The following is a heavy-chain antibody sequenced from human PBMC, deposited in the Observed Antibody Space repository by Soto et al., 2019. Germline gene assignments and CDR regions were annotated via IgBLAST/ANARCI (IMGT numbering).Heavy chain of an antibody. CDR3: ARDTGDGTFDF. CDR1: GYTFSSYA. V-gene: IGHV1-3*01. CDR2: IDAGYGNT. D-gene: IGHD7-27*01. J-gene: IGHJ4*02. Sequence: ASVKVSCKASGYTFSSYAMHWVRQAPGQRLEWMGWIDAGYGNTKSSQKFQDRVTISRDTSASTAYMELTSLRSEDTAVYYCARDTGDGTFDFWGQGTLVTVSS.